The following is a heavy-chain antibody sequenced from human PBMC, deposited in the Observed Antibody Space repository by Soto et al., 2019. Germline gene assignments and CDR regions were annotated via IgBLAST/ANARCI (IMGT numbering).Heavy chain of an antibody. D-gene: IGHD3-22*01. J-gene: IGHJ6*02. V-gene: IGHV3-23*01. CDR1: GFTFSSYA. CDR2: ISGSGGST. Sequence: EVQLLESGGGLVQPGGSLRLSCAASGFTFSSYAMSWVRQAPGKGLEWVSAISGSGGSTYYADSVKGRFTISRDNSKNTLYLQMNSLRAEDTAVYYCAKVIRGAIGSGYYYVGMDVWGQGTTVTVSS. CDR3: AKVIRGAIGSGYYYVGMDV.